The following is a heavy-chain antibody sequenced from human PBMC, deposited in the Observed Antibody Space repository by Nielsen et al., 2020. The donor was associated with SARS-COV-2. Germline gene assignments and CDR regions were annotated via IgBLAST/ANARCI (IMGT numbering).Heavy chain of an antibody. CDR1: GYTFTGFS. V-gene: IGHV1-2*04. J-gene: IGHJ4*02. CDR3: ARDVGDGYNYMYFDY. CDR2: INPNSGGT. Sequence: ASVKVSCKASGYTFTGFSVHWVRQAPGQGLEWMGRINPNSGGTNYAQKFQDCVTMTRDTPISTAYMELNSLRSDDTAVYYCARDVGDGYNYMYFDYWGQGTQVTVSS. D-gene: IGHD5-24*01.